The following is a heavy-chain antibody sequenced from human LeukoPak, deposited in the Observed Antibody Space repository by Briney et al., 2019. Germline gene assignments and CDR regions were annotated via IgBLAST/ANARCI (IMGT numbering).Heavy chain of an antibody. CDR1: GGSISSSNW. CDR3: ARAGWKRGYQLDY. J-gene: IGHJ4*02. D-gene: IGHD5-18*01. CDR2: IYHGGST. Sequence: SETLSLTCAVSGGSISSSNWWSWVRQPPGKGLEWIGEIYHGGSTNYNPSLRSRVTISVDTSKNQFSLKLSSVTAADTAVYYCARAGWKRGYQLDYWGQGTLVTVSS. V-gene: IGHV4-4*02.